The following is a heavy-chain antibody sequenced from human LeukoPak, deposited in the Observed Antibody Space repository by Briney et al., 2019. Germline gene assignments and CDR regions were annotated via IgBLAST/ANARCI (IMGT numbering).Heavy chain of an antibody. J-gene: IGHJ4*02. CDR2: IYYSGST. CDR3: ARVSAAMFFFFDY. CDR1: GGSISSYY. D-gene: IGHD2-2*01. V-gene: IGHV4-59*01. Sequence: PSETLSLTCTVSGGSISSYYWSWIRQPPGKGLEWIGYIYYSGSTNYNPSLKSRVTISVDTSKNQFSLKLSSVTAADTAVYYCARVSAAMFFFFDYWGQGTLATVSS.